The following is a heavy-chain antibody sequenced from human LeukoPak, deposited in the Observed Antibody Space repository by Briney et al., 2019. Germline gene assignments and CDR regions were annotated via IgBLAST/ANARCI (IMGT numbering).Heavy chain of an antibody. CDR1: GYTFTSYY. Sequence: ASVKVSCKASGYTFTSYYMHWVRQAPGQGLEWMGIINPSGGSTSYAQKFQGRVTTTRDTSTSTVYMELSSLRSEDTAVYYCARAIVGATSWFDPWGQGTLVTVSS. V-gene: IGHV1-46*01. CDR3: ARAIVGATSWFDP. CDR2: INPSGGST. J-gene: IGHJ5*02. D-gene: IGHD1-26*01.